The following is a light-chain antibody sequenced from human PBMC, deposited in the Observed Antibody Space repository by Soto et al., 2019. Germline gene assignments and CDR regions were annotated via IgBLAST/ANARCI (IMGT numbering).Light chain of an antibody. V-gene: IGLV2-14*01. CDR2: DVS. Sequence: QSALTQPASVSGSPGQSITVSCTETSSDVGGYNYVSWYQQHPGKAPKLMIYDVSYRPSGVSNRFSGSKSGNTASLTISGLQAEDEADYYCSSYTSSSTVVFGTGTKVTVL. CDR1: SSDVGGYNY. CDR3: SSYTSSSTVV. J-gene: IGLJ1*01.